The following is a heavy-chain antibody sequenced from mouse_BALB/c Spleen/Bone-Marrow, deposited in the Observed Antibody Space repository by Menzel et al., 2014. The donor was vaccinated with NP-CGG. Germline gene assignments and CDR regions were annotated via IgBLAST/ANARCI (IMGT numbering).Heavy chain of an antibody. J-gene: IGHJ3*01. CDR3: ARGITTATFAY. V-gene: IGHV1-84*02. D-gene: IGHD1-2*01. CDR2: IYPRNNNT. CDR1: GYTFTDYY. Sequence: VQLQQSGPELVKPGASVKISFKASGYTFTDYYINWVKQKPGQGLEWIGWIYPRNNNTKYNERFKDKATLTVDTPSSTAYMQLSSLTSEDTAVYFCARGITTATFAYWGQGTLVTVSA.